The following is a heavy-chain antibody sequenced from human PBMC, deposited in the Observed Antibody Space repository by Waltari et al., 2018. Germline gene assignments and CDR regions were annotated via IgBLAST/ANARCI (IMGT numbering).Heavy chain of an antibody. CDR1: GGSISISSHY. CDR2: IYYNGRT. V-gene: IGHV4-39*07. Sequence: QLQLQESGPGAVKPSETLSLTCTVSGGSISISSHYWDWIRQPPGKGLEWIGSIYYNGRTYYNSSLKTRVSMSVDTSRNQFSLNLNSVTAADTAVYYCARGGAPDGWFDPGAREPWSTSH. CDR3: ARGGAPDGWFDP. J-gene: IGHJ5*02.